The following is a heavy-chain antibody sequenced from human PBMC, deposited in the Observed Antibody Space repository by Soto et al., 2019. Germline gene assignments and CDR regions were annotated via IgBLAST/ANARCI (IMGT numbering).Heavy chain of an antibody. CDR1: GFTFSSYW. J-gene: IGHJ5*02. CDR3: ARAGYQQWLLQNNWFDP. V-gene: IGHV3-7*01. Sequence: GGSLRLSCAASGFTFSSYWMSWVRQAPGKGLEWVANIKQDGSEKYYVDSVKGRFTISRDNAKNSLYLQMNSLRAEDTAVYYCARAGYQQWLLQNNWFDPWGQGTLVTVSS. D-gene: IGHD6-19*01. CDR2: IKQDGSEK.